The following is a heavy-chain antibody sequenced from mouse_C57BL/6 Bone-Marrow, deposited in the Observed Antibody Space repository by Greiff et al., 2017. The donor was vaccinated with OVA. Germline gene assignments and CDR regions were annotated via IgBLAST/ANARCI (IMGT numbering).Heavy chain of an antibody. CDR2: IRSKSNNYAT. Sequence: GGGLVQPKGSLKLSCAASGFSFNTYAMNWVRQAPGKGLEWVARIRSKSNNYATYYADSVKDRFTISRDDSESMLYLQMNNLKTEDTAMYYCVRQLDSSGHYFDYWGQGTTLTVSS. V-gene: IGHV10-1*01. D-gene: IGHD3-2*02. CDR3: VRQLDSSGHYFDY. J-gene: IGHJ2*01. CDR1: GFSFNTYA.